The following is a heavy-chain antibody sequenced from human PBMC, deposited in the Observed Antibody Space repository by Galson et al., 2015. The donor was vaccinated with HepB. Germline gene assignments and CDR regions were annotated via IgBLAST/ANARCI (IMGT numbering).Heavy chain of an antibody. D-gene: IGHD3-22*01. CDR1: GDSVSTNRAA. CDR3: ARDYYDSSGYYGWFDP. CDR2: TYYRSQWFN. J-gene: IGHJ5*02. Sequence: CAISGDSVSTNRAAWNWIRQSPSRGLEWLGRTYYRSQWFNDYAVFVRGRITIIADTSKNHFSLHLTSVTPEDTAVYYCARDYYDSSGYYGWFDPWGQGTLVTVSS. V-gene: IGHV6-1*01.